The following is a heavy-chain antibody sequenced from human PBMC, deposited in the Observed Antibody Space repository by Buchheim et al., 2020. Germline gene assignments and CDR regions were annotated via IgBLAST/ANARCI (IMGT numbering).Heavy chain of an antibody. V-gene: IGHV1-2*02. D-gene: IGHD3-3*01. J-gene: IGHJ6*02. Sequence: QVQLVQSGAEVKKPGASVKVSCKASGYTFTGYYMHWVRQAPGQGLEWMGWINPNSGGTNYAQQFQGRVTMTRDTSISTAYMELSRLRSDDTAVYYCASVDRTYYDFWSGFDYYYYGMDVWGQGTT. CDR2: INPNSGGT. CDR1: GYTFTGYY. CDR3: ASVDRTYYDFWSGFDYYYYGMDV.